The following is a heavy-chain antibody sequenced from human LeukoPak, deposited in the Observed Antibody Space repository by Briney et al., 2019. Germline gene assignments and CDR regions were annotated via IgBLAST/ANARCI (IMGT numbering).Heavy chain of an antibody. Sequence: VASVNVSCKASGGTFSSYAMSWVRQAPGQGLEWVGRIIPILGIANYAQKFEGRVTITADNSTTTAYLELSSLRSEDPAVYYCALIEMVRGVYDTWGQGTLVTVSS. CDR3: ALIEMVRGVYDT. V-gene: IGHV1-69*04. J-gene: IGHJ5*02. CDR1: GGTFSSYA. D-gene: IGHD3-10*01. CDR2: IIPILGIA.